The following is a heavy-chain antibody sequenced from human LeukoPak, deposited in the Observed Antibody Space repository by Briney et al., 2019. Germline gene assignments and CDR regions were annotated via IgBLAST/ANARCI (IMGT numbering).Heavy chain of an antibody. V-gene: IGHV4-39*01. J-gene: IGHJ4*02. CDR3: ARRWSGNHPYHF. Sequence: PSETLSLTCIVSGDSVRASSYHWGWIRQSHGRGLEWIGDVYYNGNTYYNPSLERRVTIFLDKSKNQFSLQLSAVTAADTAVYYCARRWSGNHPYHFWGQGALVSVSS. CDR1: GDSVRASSYH. D-gene: IGHD3-3*01. CDR2: VYYNGNT.